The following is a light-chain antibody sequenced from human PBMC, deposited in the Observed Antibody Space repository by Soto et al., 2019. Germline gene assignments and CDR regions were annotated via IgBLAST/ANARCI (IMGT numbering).Light chain of an antibody. Sequence: DIQMTQSPSTLSASVGDRVTITCWASQSISSWLAWYQQKPGKAPKLLIYKASSLESGVPSRFSGSGSGTEFTLTISSLQPDDFATYYCQQYNSYPPWTFGQGTKVEIK. V-gene: IGKV1-5*03. CDR1: QSISSW. CDR2: KAS. CDR3: QQYNSYPPWT. J-gene: IGKJ1*01.